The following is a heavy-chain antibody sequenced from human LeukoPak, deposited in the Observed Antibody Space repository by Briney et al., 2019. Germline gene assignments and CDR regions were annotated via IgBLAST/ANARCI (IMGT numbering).Heavy chain of an antibody. Sequence: SETLSLTCAVYGGSFSGYYWSWIRQPPGKGLEWIGETNHSGSTNYNPSLKSRVTISVDTSKNQFSLKLSSVTAADTAVYYCARAGYYYDSSGYYYGFDYWGQGTLVTVSS. CDR3: ARAGYYYDSSGYYYGFDY. CDR1: GGSFSGYY. J-gene: IGHJ4*02. D-gene: IGHD3-22*01. CDR2: TNHSGST. V-gene: IGHV4-34*01.